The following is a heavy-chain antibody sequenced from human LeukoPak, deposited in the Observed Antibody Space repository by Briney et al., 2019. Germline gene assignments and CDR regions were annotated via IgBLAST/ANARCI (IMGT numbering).Heavy chain of an antibody. V-gene: IGHV4-38-2*02. Sequence: SETLSLTCTVSGYSISSGYYWGWIRQPPGKGLEWIGSIYHSGSTYYNPSLKSRVTISVDTSKNQFSLKLSSVTAVDTAVYYCARGRGEGRGISMIRGVRAPSYNWFDPWGHGTLVTVSS. CDR3: ARGRGEGRGISMIRGVRAPSYNWFDP. J-gene: IGHJ5*02. CDR1: GYSISSGYY. D-gene: IGHD3-10*01. CDR2: IYHSGST.